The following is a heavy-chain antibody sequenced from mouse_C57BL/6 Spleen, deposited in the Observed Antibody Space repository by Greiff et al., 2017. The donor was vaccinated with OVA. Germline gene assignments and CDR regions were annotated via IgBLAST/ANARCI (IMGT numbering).Heavy chain of an antibody. V-gene: IGHV3-6*01. Sequence: EVKLQESGPGLVKPSQSLSLTCSVTGYSITSGYYWNWIRQFPGNKLEWMGYISYDGSNNYNPSLKNRISITRDTSKNQFFLKLNSVTTEDTATYYCARVEAYYSNPYGMDYWGQGTSVTVSS. CDR1: GYSITSGYY. D-gene: IGHD2-5*01. CDR2: ISYDGSN. CDR3: ARVEAYYSNPYGMDY. J-gene: IGHJ4*01.